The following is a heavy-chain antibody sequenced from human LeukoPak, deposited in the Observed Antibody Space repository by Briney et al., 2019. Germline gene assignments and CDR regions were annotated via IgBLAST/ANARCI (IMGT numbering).Heavy chain of an antibody. V-gene: IGHV3-30*02. D-gene: IGHD3-16*02. Sequence: GGSLRLSCATSEFTFSSYGMNWVRQAPGMGLEWVAVIWYDGSNKYYADSVKGRFTISRDNSKNTLYLQMNSLRAEDTAVYYCAKDYRDSWAGAFDIWGQGTMVTVSS. CDR3: AKDYRDSWAGAFDI. CDR2: IWYDGSNK. CDR1: EFTFSSYG. J-gene: IGHJ3*02.